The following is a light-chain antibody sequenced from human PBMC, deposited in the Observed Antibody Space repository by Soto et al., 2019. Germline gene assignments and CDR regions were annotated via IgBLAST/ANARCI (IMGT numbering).Light chain of an antibody. CDR3: QTWGTGYVV. V-gene: IGLV4-69*01. J-gene: IGLJ2*01. CDR2: LSSDGSH. CDR1: SGHSTYS. Sequence: QSVLTQSPSASASLGASVKLTCTLSSGHSTYSIAWHQQPPEKGPRYLMSLSSDGSHTKGDGIPDRFSGSSSGAERYLTISRLPSEDEADYYCQTWGTGYVVFGGGTKLTVL.